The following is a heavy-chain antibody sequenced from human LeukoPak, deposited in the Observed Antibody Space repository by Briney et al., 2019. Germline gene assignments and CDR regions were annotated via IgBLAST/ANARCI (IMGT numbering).Heavy chain of an antibody. CDR2: INGRGDNT. D-gene: IGHD2/OR15-2a*01. J-gene: IGHJ5*02. CDR3: AKDRVSPGFNWFDP. Sequence: GGSPRLSCAASGVIISSYLMSWVRQAPGKGLEWVSAINGRGDNTYYADFVKGRFTISRDNSKSTVYLQMNSLRTEDTAVYYCAKDRVSPGFNWFDPWGQGTLVTVSS. CDR1: GVIISSYL. V-gene: IGHV3-23*01.